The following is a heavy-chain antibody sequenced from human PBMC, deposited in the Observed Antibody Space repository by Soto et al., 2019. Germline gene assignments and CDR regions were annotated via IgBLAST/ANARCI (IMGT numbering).Heavy chain of an antibody. D-gene: IGHD3-9*01. CDR2: INHSGST. CDR3: ARGLRAYDILTGYYRH. V-gene: IGHV4-34*01. J-gene: IGHJ4*02. CDR1: GGSFSGYY. Sequence: QVQLQQWGAGLLKPSETLSLTCAVYGGSFSGYYWSWIRQPPGKGLEWIGEINHSGSTNYNPSLKSPVTISVDTSKKQFSLKLSSVTAVDTAVYYCARGLRAYDILTGYYRHWGQGTLGIVSS.